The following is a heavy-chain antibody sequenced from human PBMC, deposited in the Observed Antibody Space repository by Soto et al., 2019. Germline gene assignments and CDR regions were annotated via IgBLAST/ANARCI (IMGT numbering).Heavy chain of an antibody. J-gene: IGHJ6*02. D-gene: IGHD2-2*01. Sequence: GESLKISCKGSGYSFTSYWIGWVRQMPGKGLEWMGIIYPGDSDTRYSPSFQGQVTISADKSISTAYLQMNSLRAEDMAVYYCAKGPQLRASHYYYGMDVWGQGTTVTVSS. CDR3: AKGPQLRASHYYYGMDV. V-gene: IGHV5-51*01. CDR2: IYPGDSDT. CDR1: GYSFTSYW.